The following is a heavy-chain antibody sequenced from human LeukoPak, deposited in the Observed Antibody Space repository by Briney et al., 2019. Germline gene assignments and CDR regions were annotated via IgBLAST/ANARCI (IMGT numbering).Heavy chain of an antibody. J-gene: IGHJ3*02. CDR2: ISGSGGST. D-gene: IGHD4-11*01. CDR1: GFTVSSNY. V-gene: IGHV3-23*01. CDR3: AKDVEGLLTTVTGVAFDI. Sequence: PGGSLRLSCAASGFTVSSNYMSWVRQAPGKGLEWVSAISGSGGSTYYADSVKGRFTISRDNSKNTLYLQMNSLRAEDTAVYYCAKDVEGLLTTVTGVAFDIWGQGTMVTVSS.